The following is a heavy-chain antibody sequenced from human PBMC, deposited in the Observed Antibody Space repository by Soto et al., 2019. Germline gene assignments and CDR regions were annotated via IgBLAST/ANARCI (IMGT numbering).Heavy chain of an antibody. J-gene: IGHJ4*02. CDR1: GFSFRSYA. CDR3: ARARLDTPALEY. Sequence: QVQLVESGGGVVQPGRSLRLSCAASGFSFRSYAMHWVRQAPGKGLEWVAVMSYDGSDKDYADSVKGRFTISRDNSKNTLYLQMSSLRAEDPAVYYCARARLDTPALEYWGQGTLVTVSS. V-gene: IGHV3-30-3*01. CDR2: MSYDGSDK. D-gene: IGHD2-2*01.